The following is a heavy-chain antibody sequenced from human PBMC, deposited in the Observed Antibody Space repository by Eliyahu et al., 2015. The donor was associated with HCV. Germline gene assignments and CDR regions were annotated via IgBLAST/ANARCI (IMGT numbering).Heavy chain of an antibody. CDR3: ARAPYGDYVGWLDR. CDR2: IYDSGST. V-gene: IGHV4-59*12. Sequence: QVQLQESGPGLVKPSETLSLPCXVSGASINIYRWNWIRQRPGKGLEWIGYIYDSGSTDYNPSLKSRVTISADRSKNQFSLKVTSVTAADTAVYYCARAPYGDYVGWLDRWGQGTLVTVSS. J-gene: IGHJ5*02. D-gene: IGHD4-17*01. CDR1: GASINIYR.